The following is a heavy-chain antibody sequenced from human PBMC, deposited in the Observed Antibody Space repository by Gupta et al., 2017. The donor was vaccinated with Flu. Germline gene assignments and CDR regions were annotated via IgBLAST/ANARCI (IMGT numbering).Heavy chain of an antibody. D-gene: IGHD2-2*01. V-gene: IGHV7-4-1*02. J-gene: IGHJ5*02. Sequence: QVQLVQSGSELKKPGASVKVSCKDSGYTFTSYARTWVRQAPGQGLEWMGWINTNTGNPTYAQGFTGRFVFSLDTSVSTAYLQISSLKAEDTAVYYCARCVRGFVVVPAATLRYNWFDPWGQGTLVTVSS. CDR1: GYTFTSYA. CDR2: INTNTGNP. CDR3: ARCVRGFVVVPAATLRYNWFDP.